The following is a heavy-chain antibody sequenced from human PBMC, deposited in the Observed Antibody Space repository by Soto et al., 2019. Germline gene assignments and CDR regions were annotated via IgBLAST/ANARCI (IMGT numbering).Heavy chain of an antibody. CDR2: IHPGGDT. V-gene: IGHV3-53*01. J-gene: IGHJ5*02. CDR1: GFTVSDNY. CDR3: TRGLDQFKIRFDP. Sequence: GGSLRLSCAASGFTVSDNYMSWVRQAPGKGLEWVSSIHPGGDTFYADSVKGRFSFSRDISKNTVYLQMNRLRLEDTAVYYCTRGLDQFKIRFDPWGQGTLVTVSS.